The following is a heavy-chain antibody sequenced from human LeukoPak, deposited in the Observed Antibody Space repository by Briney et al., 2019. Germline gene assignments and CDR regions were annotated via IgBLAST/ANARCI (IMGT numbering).Heavy chain of an antibody. V-gene: IGHV3-64*01. CDR1: GFTFSSYA. J-gene: IGHJ5*02. CDR3: ARGGSGWYYWFDP. CDR2: ISSNGGST. Sequence: GGSLRLSCAASGFTFSSYAMHWVRQAPGKGLEYVSAISSNGGSTYYANSVKGRFTISRDNSKNTLYLQRGSLRAEDMAVYYCARGGSGWYYWFDPWGQGTLVTVSS. D-gene: IGHD6-19*01.